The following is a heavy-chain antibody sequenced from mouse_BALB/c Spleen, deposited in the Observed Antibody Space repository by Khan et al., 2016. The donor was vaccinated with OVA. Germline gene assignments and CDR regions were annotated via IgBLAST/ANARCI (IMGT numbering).Heavy chain of an antibody. Sequence: VQLKQSGAELMKPGASVKLSCTVSGFNIKDTYMHWVKQRPEQGLEWIGRIDPANGNTKYDPKFQSKATMTADTSYNTAYMKLSSLTSDDTAVYYWASSLLLSSMDSLGQGSSVTVSS. D-gene: IGHD1-2*01. J-gene: IGHJ4*01. CDR3: ASSLLLSSMDS. CDR2: IDPANGNT. CDR1: GFNIKDTY. V-gene: IGHV14-3*02.